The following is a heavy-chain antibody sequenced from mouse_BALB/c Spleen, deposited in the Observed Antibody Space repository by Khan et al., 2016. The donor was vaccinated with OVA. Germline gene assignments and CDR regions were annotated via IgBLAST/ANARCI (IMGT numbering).Heavy chain of an antibody. CDR1: GFAFSSYD. D-gene: IGHD3-3*01. CDR2: ISSGGGST. Sequence: VELVESGGGLVKPGGSLKLSCAASGFAFSSYDMSWVRQTPEKRLEWVAYISSGGGSTYYPDTVKGRFTISRDNAKNILYLQMGSLKSEDTAMYYCARHSGTWFAYWGQGTLVTVSA. J-gene: IGHJ3*01. V-gene: IGHV5-12-1*01. CDR3: ARHSGTWFAY.